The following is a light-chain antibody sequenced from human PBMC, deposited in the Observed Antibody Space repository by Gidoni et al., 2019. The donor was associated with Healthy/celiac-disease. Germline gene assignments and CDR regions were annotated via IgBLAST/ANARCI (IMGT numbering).Light chain of an antibody. CDR2: GAS. CDR1: QSVSSSY. CDR3: QQYCSSRGTT. Sequence: EIVLTQSQGTQSWSPGERATLSCRASQSVSSSYLAWYQQKPGQAPRLLIYGASSSATGIPDRFSGSGSGTDFTLTISRLEPEDFAVYYCQQYCSSRGTTFGGGTKVEIK. V-gene: IGKV3-20*01. J-gene: IGKJ4*01.